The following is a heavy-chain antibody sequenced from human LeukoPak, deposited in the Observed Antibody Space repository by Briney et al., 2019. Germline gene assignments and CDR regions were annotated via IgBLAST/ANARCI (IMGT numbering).Heavy chain of an antibody. Sequence: PGGSLRLSCAAPGYTFSTYAMTWVRQAPGKGLEWVSPVSGCGGSTYYADSVNGGFPISRDNSNSTLFLQINSLRAEDTYIYYCARLGCSGDVDYWGQGTRVTVSS. CDR2: VSGCGGST. V-gene: IGHV3-23*01. CDR3: ARLGCSGDVDY. CDR1: GYTFSTYA. D-gene: IGHD6-25*01. J-gene: IGHJ4*02.